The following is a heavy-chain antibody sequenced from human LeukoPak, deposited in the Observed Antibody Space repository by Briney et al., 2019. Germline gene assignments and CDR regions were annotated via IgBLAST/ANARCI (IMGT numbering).Heavy chain of an antibody. CDR1: GYTFTGYY. J-gene: IGHJ4*02. V-gene: IGHV1-2*02. CDR2: INPNSGGT. Sequence: VASVKVSCKASGYTFTGYYMHWVRQAPGQGLEWMGWINPNSGGTNYAQKFQGRVTMTRDTSISTAYMELSRLRSDDTAVYYCARALDYYYDSSGYYDYYDYWGQGTLVTVSS. D-gene: IGHD3-22*01. CDR3: ARALDYYYDSSGYYDYYDY.